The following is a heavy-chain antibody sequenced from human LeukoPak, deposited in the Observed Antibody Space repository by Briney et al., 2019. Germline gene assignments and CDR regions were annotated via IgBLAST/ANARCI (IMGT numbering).Heavy chain of an antibody. CDR3: ARDRYYDILTGFTL. Sequence: SVKVSCKASGGTFSSYAISWVRQAPGQGLEWMGGIIPIFGTANYAQKFQGRVTTTADESTSTAYMELSSLRSEDTAVYYCARDRYYDILTGFTLWGQGTLVTVSS. J-gene: IGHJ4*02. CDR1: GGTFSSYA. V-gene: IGHV1-69*13. CDR2: IIPIFGTA. D-gene: IGHD3-9*01.